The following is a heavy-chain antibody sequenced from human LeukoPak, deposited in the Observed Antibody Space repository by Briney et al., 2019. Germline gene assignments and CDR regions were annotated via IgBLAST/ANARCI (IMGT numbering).Heavy chain of an antibody. D-gene: IGHD1-26*01. Sequence: ASVKVSCKASGYTFTSYYMHWVRRAPGQGREWMGIINPSGGSTSYAQKFQGRVTMTRDMSTSTVYMELSSLRSEDTAVYYCAIAGSSGSGPTLDYWGQGTLVTVSS. V-gene: IGHV1-46*01. CDR3: AIAGSSGSGPTLDY. J-gene: IGHJ4*02. CDR2: INPSGGST. CDR1: GYTFTSYY.